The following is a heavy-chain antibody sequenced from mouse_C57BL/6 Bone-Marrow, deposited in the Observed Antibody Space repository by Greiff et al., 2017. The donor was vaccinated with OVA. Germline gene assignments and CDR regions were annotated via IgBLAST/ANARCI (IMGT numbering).Heavy chain of an antibody. CDR1: GYTFTSYW. V-gene: IGHV1-61*01. J-gene: IGHJ1*03. CDR2: IYPSDSET. Sequence: QVQLQQPGAELVRPGSSVKLSCKASGYTFTSYWMDWVKQRPGQGLEWIGNIYPSDSETHYNQKFKDKATLTVDKSSSTAYMQLSSLTSEDSAVYYCAREGGYGSSPYWYFDVWGTGTTVTVSS. D-gene: IGHD1-1*01. CDR3: AREGGYGSSPYWYFDV.